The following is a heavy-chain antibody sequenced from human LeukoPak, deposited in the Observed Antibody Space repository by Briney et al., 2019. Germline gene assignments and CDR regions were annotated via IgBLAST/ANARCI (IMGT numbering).Heavy chain of an antibody. CDR2: IGSNGDST. J-gene: IGHJ4*02. CDR3: ARGNVVGASRPFDY. V-gene: IGHV3-64*01. CDR1: GFTFSNYA. Sequence: GGSLRLSCAGSGFTFSNYAMYWVRQAPGKGLENVAGIGSNGDSTYYANPVKGRFTISRDNSKNTLFLQMGSLRADDMAIYYCARGNVVGASRPFDYWGQGALFTVSS. D-gene: IGHD1-26*01.